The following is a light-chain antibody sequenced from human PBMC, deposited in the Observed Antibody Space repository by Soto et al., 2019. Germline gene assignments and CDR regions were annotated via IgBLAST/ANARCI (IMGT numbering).Light chain of an antibody. J-gene: IGLJ2*01. V-gene: IGLV2-8*01. CDR2: EVN. CDR1: SSDVGGYNY. CDR3: SSYASNNLLV. Sequence: QSVLTQPPSSSGSPGQSVTISCTGTSSDVGGYNYVSWYQQHPGKAPRLMIYEVNKRPSGVPYRFSGSKSGNTASLTVSGLQADDEAVYYCSSYASNNLLVFGGGTKVTVL.